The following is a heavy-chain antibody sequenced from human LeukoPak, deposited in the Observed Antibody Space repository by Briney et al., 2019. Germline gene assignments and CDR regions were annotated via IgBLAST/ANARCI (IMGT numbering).Heavy chain of an antibody. V-gene: IGHV3-30*04. J-gene: IGHJ4*02. D-gene: IGHD3-22*01. Sequence: GGSLRLSCAASGFTFSSYAMHWVRQAPGKGLEWVAVISYDGSNKYYADSVKGRFTISRDNSKNTLYLQMNSLRAEDTAVYYCARADYYDSSGYLGWGQGTLVTVSS. CDR1: GFTFSSYA. CDR2: ISYDGSNK. CDR3: ARADYYDSSGYLG.